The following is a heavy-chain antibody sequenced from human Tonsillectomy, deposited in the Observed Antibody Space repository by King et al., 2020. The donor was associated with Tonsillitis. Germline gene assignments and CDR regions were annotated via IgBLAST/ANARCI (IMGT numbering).Heavy chain of an antibody. V-gene: IGHV3-30*02. D-gene: IGHD2/OR15-2a*01. CDR3: ALKTVAQTYLGAHIYFFAL. Sequence: VQLVESGGGVVKPGGSLRLSCAASGVTFYNHDIHWVRQAPGKGLEWVAFITYNGSENIYGGSVKGRFTISRDNSKNPAYLQMKSLRPEDTALYYCALKTVAQTYLGAHIYFFALWGRGTLVTVSS. CDR1: GVTFYNHD. J-gene: IGHJ1*01. CDR2: ITYNGSEN.